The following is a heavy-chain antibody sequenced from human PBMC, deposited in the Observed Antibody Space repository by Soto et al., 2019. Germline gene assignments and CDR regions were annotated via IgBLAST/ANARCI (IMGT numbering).Heavy chain of an antibody. CDR2: IYYRGNA. V-gene: IGHV4-39*01. Sequence: QLQLQESGPGLVKPSETLSLTCSVSDDSINSDKYYWGWIRQPPGKGLEWIGSIYYRGNAYYNPSLQTRVTIPLAKSKSQFALKLTSVTAADSAVYFCARLEGLATISYYFDFWGPGALVTVSS. CDR3: ARLEGLATISYYFDF. J-gene: IGHJ4*02. D-gene: IGHD5-12*01. CDR1: DDSINSDKYY.